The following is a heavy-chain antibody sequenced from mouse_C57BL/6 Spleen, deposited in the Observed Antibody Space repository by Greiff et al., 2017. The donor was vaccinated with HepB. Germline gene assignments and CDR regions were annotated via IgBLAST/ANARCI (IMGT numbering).Heavy chain of an antibody. CDR2: IYPRSGNT. J-gene: IGHJ4*01. Sequence: QVQLKESGAELARPGASVKLSCKASGYTFTSYGISWVKQRTGQGLEWIGEIYPRSGNTYYNEKFKGKATLTADKSSSTAYMELRSLTSEDSAVYFCAREGSRIHGNYAMDYWGQGTSVTVSS. V-gene: IGHV1-81*01. CDR3: AREGSRIHGNYAMDY. CDR1: GYTFTSYG.